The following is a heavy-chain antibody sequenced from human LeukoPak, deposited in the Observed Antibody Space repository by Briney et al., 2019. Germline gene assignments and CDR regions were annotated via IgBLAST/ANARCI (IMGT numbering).Heavy chain of an antibody. CDR1: GFTLTDYY. D-gene: IGHD3-3*01. CDR2: ITASAGTI. CDR3: ARGVVHDL. J-gene: IGHJ2*01. V-gene: IGHV3-11*01. Sequence: GGSLRLSCAASGFTLTDYYMSWIRQAPGKGLEWISYITASAGTIYYADSVKGRFTISRNHAKNSLYLQMNSLRADDTAVYYCARGVVHDLWGRGTLVTVSS.